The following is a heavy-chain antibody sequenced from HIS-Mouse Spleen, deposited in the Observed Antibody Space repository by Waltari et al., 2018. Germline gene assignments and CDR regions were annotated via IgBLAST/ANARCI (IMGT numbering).Heavy chain of an antibody. CDR2: ISYDGRNK. CDR1: GFTFSSYG. D-gene: IGHD6-13*01. CDR3: AKEYSSSHNWFDP. V-gene: IGHV3-30*18. J-gene: IGHJ5*02. Sequence: QVQLVESGGGVVQPGRSLRLSCAASGFTFSSYGMHWVRQAPGKGLEWVEVISYDGRNKYYADSVKGRFTISRENSKNTLYLQMNSLRAEDTAVYYCAKEYSSSHNWFDPWGQGTLVTVSS.